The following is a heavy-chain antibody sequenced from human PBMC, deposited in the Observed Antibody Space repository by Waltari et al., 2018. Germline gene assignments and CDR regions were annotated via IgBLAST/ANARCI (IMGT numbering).Heavy chain of an antibody. CDR3: ARHWKRNGYRFDP. D-gene: IGHD5-12*01. Sequence: QLQLQESGPGLMKPSETLSLTCTVSGGSISTSSFDSGWIRQSPGKGLEWIASIYYTGTTYYNPTLEGRVTISGDTAKNQFSLRLISVTAADTAVYYCARHWKRNGYRFDPWGQGTLVTVSS. J-gene: IGHJ5*02. CDR2: IYYTGTT. V-gene: IGHV4-39*01. CDR1: GGSISTSSFD.